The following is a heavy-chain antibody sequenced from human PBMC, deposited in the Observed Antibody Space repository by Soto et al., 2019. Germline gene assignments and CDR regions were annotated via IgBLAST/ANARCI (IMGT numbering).Heavy chain of an antibody. CDR2: INPNSGGT. CDR3: ARGPPLSIGLMVYAIAGVGATFGY. J-gene: IGHJ4*02. D-gene: IGHD2-8*01. V-gene: IGHV1-2*04. CDR1: GYTFTGYY. Sequence: QVQLVQSGAEVKKPGASVKVSCKASGYTFTGYYMHWVRQAPGQGLEWMGWINPNSGGTNYAQKFQGWVTMTRDTSISTAYMELSRLRSDDTAVYYCARGPPLSIGLMVYAIAGVGATFGYWGQGTLVTVSS.